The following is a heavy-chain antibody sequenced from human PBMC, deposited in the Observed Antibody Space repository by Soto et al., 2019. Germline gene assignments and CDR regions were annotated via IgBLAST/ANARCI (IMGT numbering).Heavy chain of an antibody. J-gene: IGHJ3*02. CDR3: AKTYCGGDCYSGPHDAFDI. V-gene: IGHV3-23*01. CDR2: ISGSGGST. D-gene: IGHD2-21*02. Sequence: VGSLRLSCAASGFTFSSYAMSWVRQAPGKGLEWVSGISGSGGSTYYADSVKGRFSISRDNSKNTLNLQMNSLRAEDTAVYYCAKTYCGGDCYSGPHDAFDIWGQGTMVTVSS. CDR1: GFTFSSYA.